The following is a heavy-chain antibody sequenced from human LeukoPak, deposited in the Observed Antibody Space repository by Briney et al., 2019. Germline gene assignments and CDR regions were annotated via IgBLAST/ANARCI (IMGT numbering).Heavy chain of an antibody. CDR2: ISGSGGST. Sequence: GGSLRLSCAASGFTFSSYAMSWVRQAPGKGLEWVSAISGSGGSTYYADSVKGRFTISRDNSKNSLYLQMNSLRTEDTALYYCAKGATPYYYYYMDVWGKGTTVTVSS. CDR1: GFTFSSYA. J-gene: IGHJ6*03. CDR3: AKGATPYYYYYMDV. V-gene: IGHV3-23*01.